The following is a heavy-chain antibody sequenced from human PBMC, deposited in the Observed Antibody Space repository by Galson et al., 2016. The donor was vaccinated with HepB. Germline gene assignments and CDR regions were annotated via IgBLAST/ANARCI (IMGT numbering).Heavy chain of an antibody. CDR1: GYTFTGYY. CDR2: INPNSGGT. J-gene: IGHJ6*04. D-gene: IGHD3-3*01. Sequence: SVKVSCKASGYTFTGYYTHWVRQAPGQGLEWMGWINPNSGGTNYAQKFQGRVTMTRDTSISTAYMELSRLRSDDTAVYYCARDTIFNHYYYYGMDVWGKGTTVTVSS. V-gene: IGHV1-2*02. CDR3: ARDTIFNHYYYYGMDV.